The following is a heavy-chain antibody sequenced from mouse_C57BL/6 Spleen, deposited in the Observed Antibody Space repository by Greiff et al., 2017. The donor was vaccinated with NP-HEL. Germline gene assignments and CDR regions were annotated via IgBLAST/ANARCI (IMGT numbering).Heavy chain of an antibody. V-gene: IGHV1-82*01. Sequence: VQLQQSGPELVKPGASVKISCKASGYAFSSSWMNWVKQRPGKGLEWIGRIYPGDGDTNYNGKFKGKATLTADKSSSTAYMQLSSLTSEDSAVYFCAGGYDDYFDYWGQGTTLTVSS. CDR2: IYPGDGDT. J-gene: IGHJ2*01. CDR3: AGGYDDYFDY. CDR1: GYAFSSSW. D-gene: IGHD2-2*01.